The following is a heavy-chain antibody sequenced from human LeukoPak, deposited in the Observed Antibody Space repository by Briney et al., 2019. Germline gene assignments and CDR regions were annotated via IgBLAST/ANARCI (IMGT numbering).Heavy chain of an antibody. CDR2: IWYDGSTK. V-gene: IGHV3-33*01. CDR1: GFTFRTYG. D-gene: IGHD4-11*01. Sequence: GGSLRLSCAASGFTFRTYGMHCVRQAPGKGLEWVAIIWYDGSTKYYAESVKGRFTISRDNSKNMLYLQMNSLRAEDTAVYNCARVSDYCNYFDFWGQGTLVTVSS. J-gene: IGHJ4*02. CDR3: ARVSDYCNYFDF.